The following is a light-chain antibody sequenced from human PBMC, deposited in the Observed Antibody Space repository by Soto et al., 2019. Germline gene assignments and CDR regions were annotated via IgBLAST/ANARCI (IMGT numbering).Light chain of an antibody. J-gene: IGKJ2*01. V-gene: IGKV1-8*01. CDR3: QQYYSFPYT. CDR2: AAS. CDR1: QGISGS. Sequence: AVRMTQSPSSFSASTGDRVTITCRASQGISGSLAWYQQKPGKAPKLLIYAASTLQSGVPSSFSAGGSGTDFTLTISRLQSEDFAIYYCQQYYSFPYTFGQGTKLEIK.